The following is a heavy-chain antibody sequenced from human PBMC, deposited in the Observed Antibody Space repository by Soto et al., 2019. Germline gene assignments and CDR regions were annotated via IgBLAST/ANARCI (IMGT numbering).Heavy chain of an antibody. CDR3: ARGHYYDGYFDY. J-gene: IGHJ4*02. CDR2: INPNSGGT. D-gene: IGHD3-22*01. Sequence: ASVKVSCKASGYTFTGYYMHWVRQAPGQGLEWMGWINPNSGGTNYAQKFQGRVTITADESTSTAYMELSSLRSEDTAVYYCARGHYYDGYFDYWGQGTLVTV. CDR1: GYTFTGYY. V-gene: IGHV1-2*02.